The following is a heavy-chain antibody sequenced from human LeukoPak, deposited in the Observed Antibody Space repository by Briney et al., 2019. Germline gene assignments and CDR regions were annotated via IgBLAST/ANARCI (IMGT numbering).Heavy chain of an antibody. CDR2: ISWNSGSI. J-gene: IGHJ6*03. CDR3: AKDATPESSGYMDV. D-gene: IGHD3-10*01. V-gene: IGHV3-9*03. Sequence: GGSLRLFCAASGFTFDDYAMHWVRQAPGKGLEWVSGISWNSGSIGYADSVKGRFTISRVNAKNSLYLQMNSLRAEDMALYYCAKDATPESSGYMDVWGKGTTVTVSS. CDR1: GFTFDDYA.